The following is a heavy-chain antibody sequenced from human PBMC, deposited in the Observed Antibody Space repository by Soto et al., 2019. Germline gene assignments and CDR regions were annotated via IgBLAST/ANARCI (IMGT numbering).Heavy chain of an antibody. CDR2: ISSSSSYI. J-gene: IGHJ6*02. CDR3: ARDEGCSGGSCYYHYYYYGMEV. Sequence: PGGSLRLSCAASGFTFSSYSMNWVRQAPGKGLEWVSSISSSSSYIYYADSVKGRFTISRDNAKNSLYLQMNSLRAEDTAVYYCARDEGCSGGSCYYHYYYYGMEVWGQGTTVTVSS. V-gene: IGHV3-21*01. D-gene: IGHD2-15*01. CDR1: GFTFSSYS.